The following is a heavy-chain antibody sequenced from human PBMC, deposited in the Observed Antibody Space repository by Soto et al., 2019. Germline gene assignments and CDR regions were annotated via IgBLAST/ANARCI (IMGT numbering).Heavy chain of an antibody. J-gene: IGHJ6*02. D-gene: IGHD6-13*01. CDR3: TTIAALSGYYYYYGMDV. CDR2: IKSKTDGGTT. Sequence: LRLSCAASGFTFSNAWMSWVRQAPGKGLEWVGRIKSKTDGGTTDYAAPVKGRFTISRDDSKNTLYLQMNSLKTEDTAVYYCTTIAALSGYYYYYGMDVWGQGTTVTVSS. CDR1: GFTFSNAW. V-gene: IGHV3-15*01.